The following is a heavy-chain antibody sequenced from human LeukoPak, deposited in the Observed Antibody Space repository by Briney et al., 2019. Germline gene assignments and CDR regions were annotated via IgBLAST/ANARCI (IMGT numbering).Heavy chain of an antibody. CDR2: INIDGSTT. CDR3: AKDPLIQLLPY. D-gene: IGHD2-2*01. CDR1: GFTFTSYW. Sequence: GGSLRLSCAASGFTFTSYWMHWVRQVPGKGLVWVSQINIDGSTTNYADSVKGRFTISRDNSKNTLYLQMNSLRAEDTAVYYCAKDPLIQLLPYWGQGTLVTVSS. V-gene: IGHV3-74*01. J-gene: IGHJ4*02.